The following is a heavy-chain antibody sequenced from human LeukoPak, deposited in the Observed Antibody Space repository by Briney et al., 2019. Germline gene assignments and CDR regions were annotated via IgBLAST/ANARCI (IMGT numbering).Heavy chain of an antibody. CDR2: IIPIFGTA. V-gene: IGHV1-69*06. CDR3: ARVFVSRYCSSTSCDGGTSWFDP. J-gene: IGHJ5*02. D-gene: IGHD2-2*01. CDR1: GGTFSSYA. Sequence: SVKVSCKASGGTFSSYAISWVRQAPGQGLEWMGGIIPIFGTANYAQKFQGRVTITADKSTSTVYMELSSLRSEDTAVYYCARVFVSRYCSSTSCDGGTSWFDPWGQGTLVTVSS.